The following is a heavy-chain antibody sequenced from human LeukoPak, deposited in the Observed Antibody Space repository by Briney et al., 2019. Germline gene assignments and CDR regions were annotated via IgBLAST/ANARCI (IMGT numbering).Heavy chain of an antibody. CDR2: IFYSGTT. V-gene: IGHV4-59*12. Sequence: SETLSLTCTVSGGSISSYYWSWIRQPPGKGLEWIGFIFYSGTTNYNPSLKSRVTISVDTSKNQFSLKLSSVTAADTAVYYCARDGGYCSGGSCYVTGQYYFDYWGQGTLVTVSS. J-gene: IGHJ4*02. D-gene: IGHD2-15*01. CDR1: GGSISSYY. CDR3: ARDGGYCSGGSCYVTGQYYFDY.